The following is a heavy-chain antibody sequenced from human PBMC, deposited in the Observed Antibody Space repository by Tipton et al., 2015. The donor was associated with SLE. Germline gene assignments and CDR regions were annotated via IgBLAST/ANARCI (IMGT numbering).Heavy chain of an antibody. CDR1: GFTFSSSW. J-gene: IGHJ4*02. D-gene: IGHD3-10*01. V-gene: IGHV3-23*01. CDR3: ARKTIFGELGE. CDR2: ISAGGGST. Sequence: SLRLSCAASGFTFSSSWMNWVRQAPGKGLEWVSTISAGGGSTYYADSVQGRFTISRDNAKNTLYLQMNSLRAEDTAVYYCARKTIFGELGEWGQGTLVTVSS.